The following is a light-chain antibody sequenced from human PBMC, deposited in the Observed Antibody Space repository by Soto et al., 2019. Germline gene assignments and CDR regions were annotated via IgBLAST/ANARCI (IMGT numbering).Light chain of an antibody. V-gene: IGLV2-14*01. CDR3: SSYTTSSNYV. CDR1: RRDVGGYNY. Sequence: QSALTQPASVSGSPGQSITISCTGTRRDVGGYNYVSWYQQYPGKSPKLLIYEVTHRPSGVSNRFSGSKSGNTASLTISGLQAEDEADYYCSSYTTSSNYVFGTGTKVTVL. J-gene: IGLJ1*01. CDR2: EVT.